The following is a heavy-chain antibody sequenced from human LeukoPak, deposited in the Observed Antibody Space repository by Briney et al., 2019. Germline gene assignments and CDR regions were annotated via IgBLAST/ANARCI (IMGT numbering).Heavy chain of an antibody. CDR3: ARGRVTLAAAGTRNWFDP. CDR1: GYTFTSYG. D-gene: IGHD6-13*01. CDR2: ISAYNGNT. J-gene: IGHJ5*02. V-gene: IGHV1-18*04. Sequence: ASVKVSCKASGYTFTSYGISWVRQAPGQGLEWMGWISAYNGNTNYAQKLQGRVTMTTDTSTSTAYMELRSLRSDDTAVYYCARGRVTLAAAGTRNWFDPWAREPWSPSPQ.